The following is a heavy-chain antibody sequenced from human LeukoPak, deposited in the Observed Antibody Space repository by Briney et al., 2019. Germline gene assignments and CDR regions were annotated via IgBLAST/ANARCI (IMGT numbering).Heavy chain of an antibody. D-gene: IGHD3-3*01. CDR3: ARGEVTIFGEGWFDP. Sequence: ETLSLTCTVSGGSISSYYWSWIRQPPGKGLEWIGYIYYSGSTNYNPSLKSRVTISVDTSKNQFSLKLSSVTAADTAVYYCARGEVTIFGEGWFDPWGQGTLVTVSS. J-gene: IGHJ5*02. CDR1: GGSISSYY. CDR2: IYYSGST. V-gene: IGHV4-59*01.